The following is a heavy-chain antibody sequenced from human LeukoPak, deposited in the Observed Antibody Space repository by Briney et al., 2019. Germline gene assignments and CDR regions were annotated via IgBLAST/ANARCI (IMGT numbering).Heavy chain of an antibody. V-gene: IGHV4-30-2*01. J-gene: IGHJ5*02. Sequence: SETLSLTCTVSGGSISSGGYYWSWIRQPPGKGLEWIGYIYHSGNTYYNPSLKSRVTISVDKSKNQVSLNLTSVTAADSAVYYCARSTSSYNWFDPWGQGTLVTVSS. CDR3: ARSTSSYNWFDP. D-gene: IGHD6-6*01. CDR2: IYHSGNT. CDR1: GGSISSGGYY.